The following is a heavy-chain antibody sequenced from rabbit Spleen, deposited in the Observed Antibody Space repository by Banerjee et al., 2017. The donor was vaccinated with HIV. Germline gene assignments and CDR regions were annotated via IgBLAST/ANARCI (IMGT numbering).Heavy chain of an antibody. CDR2: IYTSSSST. D-gene: IGHD8-1*01. Sequence: QQQLEESGGGLVKPGGSLTLTCKASGFDLSSNEMCWVRQAPGKGLELIACIYTSSSSTWYASWAKGRFTISKTSSTTVTLQMTSLTAADTATYFCARDGAGGSYFALWGQGTLVTVS. V-gene: IGHV1S45*01. J-gene: IGHJ4*01. CDR1: GFDLSSNE. CDR3: ARDGAGGSYFAL.